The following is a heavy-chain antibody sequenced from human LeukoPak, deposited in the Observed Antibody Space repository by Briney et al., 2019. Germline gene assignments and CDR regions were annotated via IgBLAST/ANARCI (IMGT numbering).Heavy chain of an antibody. V-gene: IGHV3-74*01. CDR3: ASIVGGYYPPVDGFDI. Sequence: GGSLRLSCAASGSTLSGYWMHWVRQAPGKGLVWVSRIHSDGNSISYADSVKGRFTISRDNAKNTLYLQMNSLRDEDTAMYYCASIVGGYYPPVDGFDIWGQGTMVTVSS. D-gene: IGHD3-3*01. J-gene: IGHJ3*02. CDR1: GSTLSGYW. CDR2: IHSDGNSI.